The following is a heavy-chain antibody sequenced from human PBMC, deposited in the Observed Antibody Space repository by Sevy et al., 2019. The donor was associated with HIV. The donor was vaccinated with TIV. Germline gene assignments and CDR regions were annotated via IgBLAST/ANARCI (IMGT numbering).Heavy chain of an antibody. CDR3: ARDSGLRFLEWFRYGMDV. J-gene: IGHJ6*02. D-gene: IGHD3-3*01. CDR2: ISSSSYI. Sequence: GGSLRLSCAASGFTFSSYSMNWVRQAPGKGLEWVSSISSSSYIYYADSVKGRISISRENAKNSLYLQMNSPGAEDTAVYYCARDSGLRFLEWFRYGMDVWGQGTTVTVSS. CDR1: GFTFSSYS. V-gene: IGHV3-21*01.